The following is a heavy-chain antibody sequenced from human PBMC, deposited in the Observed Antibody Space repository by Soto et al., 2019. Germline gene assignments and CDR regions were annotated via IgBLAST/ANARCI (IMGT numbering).Heavy chain of an antibody. Sequence: ASVKVSCKGFRYSFPTYAIHWVRQAPGQRLQWMGWINTVNGNTHYSQKFQGRVTITRDSSASTVYMELSSLKSEDTAFYYCASGRGSMFDPWGQGTLVTVSS. CDR3: ASGRGSMFDP. CDR2: INTVNGNT. V-gene: IGHV1-3*04. CDR1: RYSFPTYA. J-gene: IGHJ5*02. D-gene: IGHD3-16*01.